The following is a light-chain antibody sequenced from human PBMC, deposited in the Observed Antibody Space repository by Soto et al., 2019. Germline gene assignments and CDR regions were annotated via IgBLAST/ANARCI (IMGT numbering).Light chain of an antibody. CDR3: QHYITWPPT. CDR1: QTVNSK. CDR2: YAS. V-gene: IGKV3-15*01. J-gene: IGKJ3*01. Sequence: EVVMTQSPATLSVAPVEIITISCRASQTVNSKLAWYQQRPGQAPSLLISYASTRATGIPARFSGSASGTEFPLTISSLQSEDSGVYYCQHYITWPPTFGPGTKVEIK.